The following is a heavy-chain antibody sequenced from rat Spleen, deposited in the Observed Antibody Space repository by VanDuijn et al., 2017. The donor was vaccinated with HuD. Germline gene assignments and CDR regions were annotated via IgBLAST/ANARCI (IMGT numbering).Heavy chain of an antibody. CDR3: ARQGYGSLPLGYFDY. CDR1: GFTFSNYY. Sequence: EVQLVESGGGLVQPGRSLKLSCAASGFTFSNYYMAWVRQAPTKGLEWVAYISTGGGNTYSRDSVKGRFTISRDNAKTTLYLQMDSLRSEDTATYYCARQGYGSLPLGYFDYWGQGVMVTVSS. J-gene: IGHJ2*01. D-gene: IGHD1-3*01. V-gene: IGHV5-25*01. CDR2: ISTGGGNT.